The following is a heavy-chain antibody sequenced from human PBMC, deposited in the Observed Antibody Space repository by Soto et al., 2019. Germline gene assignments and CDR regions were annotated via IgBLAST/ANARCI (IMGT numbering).Heavy chain of an antibody. CDR3: ARSRCSNGVCYKLSPDLDV. CDR1: GYTLTELS. CDR2: FDPEDGET. D-gene: IGHD2-8*01. Sequence: ASVKVSCKVSGYTLTELSMHWVRQAPGKGLEWMGGFDPEDGETIYAQMFHGRVTITADESSTTAYMELSSLRSEDTAVYYCARSRCSNGVCYKLSPDLDVWGPGTTVTVSS. V-gene: IGHV1-24*01. J-gene: IGHJ6*02.